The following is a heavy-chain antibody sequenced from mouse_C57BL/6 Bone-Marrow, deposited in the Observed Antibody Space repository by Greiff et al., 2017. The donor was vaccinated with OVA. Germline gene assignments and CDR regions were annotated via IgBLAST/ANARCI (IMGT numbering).Heavy chain of an antibody. Sequence: EVKVVESGGGLVQPGGSLKLSCAASGFTFSDYYMYWVRQTPEKRLEWVAYISNGGGSTYYPDTVKGRFTISRDNAKNTLYLQMSRLKSEDTAMYYCGRPSYYAYQAWFAYWGQGTLVTVSA. CDR2: ISNGGGST. D-gene: IGHD2-10*01. CDR3: GRPSYYAYQAWFAY. CDR1: GFTFSDYY. V-gene: IGHV5-12*01. J-gene: IGHJ3*01.